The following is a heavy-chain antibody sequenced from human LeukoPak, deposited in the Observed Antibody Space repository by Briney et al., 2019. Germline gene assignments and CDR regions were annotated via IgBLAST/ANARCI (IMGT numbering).Heavy chain of an antibody. J-gene: IGHJ6*03. Sequence: GGSLRLSCAASGFSFSSYWMRWVRQAPGRGLEGVANIKQDESEKYYVDSVKGRFTISRDNAKNSLYLQMNSLRAEDTAVYYCVRDREYRPHDYYMDVWGKGTTVTVSS. D-gene: IGHD5-12*01. CDR2: IKQDESEK. CDR3: VRDREYRPHDYYMDV. V-gene: IGHV3-7*01. CDR1: GFSFSSYW.